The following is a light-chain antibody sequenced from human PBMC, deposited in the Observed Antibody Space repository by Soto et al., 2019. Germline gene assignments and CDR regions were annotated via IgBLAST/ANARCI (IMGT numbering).Light chain of an antibody. CDR3: QHYNNWPPWT. J-gene: IGKJ1*01. Sequence: EIVLTQSPGTLSLSPGERATLSCRASHTISSSYLAWYQQKPGQAPRLLIYDASTRATGIPVRFSGSGSGTEFTLTISSLQSEDFAVYYCQHYNNWPPWTFGQGTKVDIK. CDR1: HTISSSY. CDR2: DAS. V-gene: IGKV3-15*01.